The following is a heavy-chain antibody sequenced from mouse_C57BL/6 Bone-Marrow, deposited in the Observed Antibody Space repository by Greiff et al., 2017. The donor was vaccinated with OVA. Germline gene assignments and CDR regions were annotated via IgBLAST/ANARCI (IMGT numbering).Heavy chain of an antibody. Sequence: VKVVESGPGLVAPSQSLSITCTVSGFSLTSYGVDWVRQPPGKGLEWLGVIWGGGSPNYNSALMSRLSISKDNSKSQVFLKMNRLQTDDTAMYYCAKHDWVYAMDYWGQGTSVTVSS. V-gene: IGHV2-9*01. CDR2: IWGGGSP. CDR1: GFSLTSYG. CDR3: AKHDWVYAMDY. D-gene: IGHD4-1*01. J-gene: IGHJ4*01.